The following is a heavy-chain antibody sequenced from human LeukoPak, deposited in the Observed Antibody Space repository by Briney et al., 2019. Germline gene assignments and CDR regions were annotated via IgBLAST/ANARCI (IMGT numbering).Heavy chain of an antibody. D-gene: IGHD5-12*01. CDR2: ISRSGRST. CDR1: GFTLSSYA. J-gene: IGHJ4*02. Sequence: GGSLRLSCSASGFTLSSYAMHWVRHAPGKGLKYVSAISRSGRSTFYADSVKGRFTISRDNSKNTLYLQMSSLRPEDTAVYYCVMAISGYDPQRFDYWGQGTLVTVSS. CDR3: VMAISGYDPQRFDY. V-gene: IGHV3-64D*09.